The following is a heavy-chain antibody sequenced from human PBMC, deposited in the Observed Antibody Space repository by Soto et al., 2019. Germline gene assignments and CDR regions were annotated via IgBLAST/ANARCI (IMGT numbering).Heavy chain of an antibody. V-gene: IGHV1-8*01. CDR3: ARVRSIAVNWFDP. D-gene: IGHD6-19*01. J-gene: IGHJ5*02. CDR2: MNPNSGNT. Sequence: QVQLVQSGAEVKKPGASVKVSCKASGYTFSSYDINWVRQATGQGLEWMGWMNPNSGNTGYAQKFQGRVTKTRNTSRSTAYMELSSLRSEDTAVYYCARVRSIAVNWFDPWGQGTLVTVSS. CDR1: GYTFSSYD.